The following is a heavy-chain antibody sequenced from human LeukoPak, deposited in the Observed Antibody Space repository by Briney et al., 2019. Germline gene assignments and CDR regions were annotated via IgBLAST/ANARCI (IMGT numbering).Heavy chain of an antibody. V-gene: IGHV4-61*08. D-gene: IGHD3-3*01. CDR2: IYYSGST. CDR3: ARESEDWSGYPYYCYYYMDV. Sequence: PSETLSLTCTVSGGSISSGGYYWSWIRQHPGKGLEWIGYIYYSGSTNYNPSLKSRVTISVDTSKNQFSLKLSSVTAADTAVYYCARESEDWSGYPYYCYYYMDVWGKGTTVTVSS. J-gene: IGHJ6*03. CDR1: GGSISSGGYY.